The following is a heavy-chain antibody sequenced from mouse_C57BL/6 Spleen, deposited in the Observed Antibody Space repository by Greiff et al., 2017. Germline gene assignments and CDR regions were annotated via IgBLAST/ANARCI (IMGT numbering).Heavy chain of an antibody. Sequence: QVQLQQPGAELVKPGASVKLSCKASGYTFTSYWMHWVKQRPGQGLEWIGMIHPNSGSTNYNEKFKSKATLTVDKSSSTAYMQLSSLTSEDSAVYYCARGITTVVAGFDYYAMDYWGQGTSVTVSS. J-gene: IGHJ4*01. D-gene: IGHD1-1*01. CDR1: GYTFTSYW. CDR3: ARGITTVVAGFDYYAMDY. V-gene: IGHV1-64*01. CDR2: IHPNSGST.